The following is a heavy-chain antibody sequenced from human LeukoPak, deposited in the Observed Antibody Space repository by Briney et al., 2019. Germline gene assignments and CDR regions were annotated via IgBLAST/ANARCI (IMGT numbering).Heavy chain of an antibody. CDR3: ANALGGGNTWYYFDC. CDR1: GFTFSSYA. J-gene: IGHJ4*02. CDR2: LSGSGGSP. D-gene: IGHD6-13*01. Sequence: GGSLRLSCAASGFTFSSYAISWVRQAPGKGLEWDSSLSGSGGSPNYANSVKGRFTISRDNSKNTLYLQMSSLRAEDTAVYYCANALGGGNTWYYFDCWGQGTLVTVCS. V-gene: IGHV3-23*01.